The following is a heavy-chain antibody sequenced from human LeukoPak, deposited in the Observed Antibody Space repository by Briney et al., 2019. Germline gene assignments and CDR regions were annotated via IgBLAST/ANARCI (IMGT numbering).Heavy chain of an antibody. CDR2: IKGDGSEK. Sequence: AGGSLRLSCAASGFTFNTVWMTWVRQAPGKGLEWVANIKGDGSEKSYADSVRGRFTISRDNAQNSLFLQMNMLRVEDTAIYYCARLGYASAWSYWYFDLCGRGTLVTVSS. V-gene: IGHV3-7*01. D-gene: IGHD6-19*01. CDR1: GFTFNTVW. J-gene: IGHJ2*01. CDR3: ARLGYASAWSYWYFDL.